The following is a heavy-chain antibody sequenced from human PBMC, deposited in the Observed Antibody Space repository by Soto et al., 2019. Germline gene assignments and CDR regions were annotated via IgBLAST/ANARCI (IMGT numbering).Heavy chain of an antibody. V-gene: IGHV1-69*13. CDR1: GGTFSSLS. J-gene: IGHJ6*02. Sequence: ASVKVSCKSSGGTFSSLSINWVRQAPGQGLEWMGGIIPIFGPANFEKKFQGRVTITADESTTTAYMELSSLTSEDTAVYYCATGSFTSTGGRIGYHYNAMDVWGQGTTVTVSS. CDR2: IIPIFGPA. D-gene: IGHD1-1*01. CDR3: ATGSFTSTGGRIGYHYNAMDV.